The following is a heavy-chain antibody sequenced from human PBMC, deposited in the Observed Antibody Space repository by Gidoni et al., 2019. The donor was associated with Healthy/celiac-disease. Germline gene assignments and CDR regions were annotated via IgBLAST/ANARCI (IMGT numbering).Heavy chain of an antibody. J-gene: IGHJ6*02. CDR3: AKYYYGSGSYVRRVRMGGMDV. V-gene: IGHV3-23*01. CDR1: GFTFSSYA. CDR2: ISGSGGST. Sequence: EVQLLESGGGLVQPGGSLRLSCAASGFTFSSYAMSWVRQAPGKGLEWVSAISGSGGSTYYADSVKGRFTISRDNSKNTLYLQMNSLRAEDTAVYYCAKYYYGSGSYVRRVRMGGMDVWGQGTTVTVSS. D-gene: IGHD3-10*01.